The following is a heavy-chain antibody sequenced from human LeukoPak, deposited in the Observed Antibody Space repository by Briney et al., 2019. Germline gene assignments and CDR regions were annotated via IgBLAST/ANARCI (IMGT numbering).Heavy chain of an antibody. CDR1: GGSISTYY. V-gene: IGHV4-59*12. J-gene: IGHJ5*02. Sequence: SETLSLTCTVSGGSISTYYWSWVRQSPGKGLEWIGHIYYSGSTNYNPSLKSRVAMSVDTSKNQFSLKLSSVTAADTAVYYCARGRPRMYCSSTSCYVRFDPWGQGTLVTVSS. D-gene: IGHD2-2*01. CDR2: IYYSGST. CDR3: ARGRPRMYCSSTSCYVRFDP.